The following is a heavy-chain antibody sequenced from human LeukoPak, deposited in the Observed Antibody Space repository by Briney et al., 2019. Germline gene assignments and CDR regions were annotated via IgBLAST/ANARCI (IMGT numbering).Heavy chain of an antibody. CDR1: GFTPSPYS. D-gene: IGHD1-26*01. CDR3: ANREASGKYFDY. CDR2: ITLRGGHT. J-gene: IGHJ4*02. Sequence: PGVSLRLSCAACGFTPSPYSMLGVGQAPARGLAWVSSITLRGGHTDYPDSAKGRIPISRDNSKNTLYLQMNSCRAYATALYFCANREASGKYFDYWGQGTLVTVSS. V-gene: IGHV3-23*01.